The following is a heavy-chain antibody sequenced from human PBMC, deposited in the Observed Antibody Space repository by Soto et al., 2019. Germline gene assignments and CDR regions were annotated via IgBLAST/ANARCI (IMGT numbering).Heavy chain of an antibody. Sequence: EVQLLESGGGLVQPGGSLRLSCTASGFTFSSCAMTWVRQTPGKGLEWVSTITGSGDHTYYADFVEGRFTISRDNSKNTLFLQMNTLRVEDTAFYYFAMSHHWWSLRSDYFGLGTLVTVSS. CDR1: GFTFSSCA. CDR3: AMSHHWWSLRSDY. J-gene: IGHJ4*02. D-gene: IGHD2-15*01. V-gene: IGHV3-23*01. CDR2: ITGSGDHT.